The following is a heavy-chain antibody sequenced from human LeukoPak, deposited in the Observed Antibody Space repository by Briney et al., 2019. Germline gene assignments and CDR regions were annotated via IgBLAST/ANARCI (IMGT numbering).Heavy chain of an antibody. J-gene: IGHJ5*02. CDR1: GFTFKNYA. Sequence: GGSLRLSCAASGFTFKNYAMSWVRQAPGKGLEWVSTINGNGGATYYADSVRGRFTVSRGNSKNTLYLQMNSLRAEDTALYYCAKGGAYYDFSFDPWGQGTLATVSS. CDR2: INGNGGAT. D-gene: IGHD3-3*01. V-gene: IGHV3-23*01. CDR3: AKGGAYYDFSFDP.